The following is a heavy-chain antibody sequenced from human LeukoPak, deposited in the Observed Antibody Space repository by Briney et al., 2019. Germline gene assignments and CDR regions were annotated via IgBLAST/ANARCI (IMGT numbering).Heavy chain of an antibody. V-gene: IGHV3-21*01. CDR1: GFTFSSYS. CDR3: ARDSSGYYGVYYFDY. D-gene: IGHD3-22*01. Sequence: PGGSLRLSCAASGFTFSSYSMNWVRQAPGKGLEWVSSISSSSSYLYYADSVKGRFTISRDNAKNSLYLQMNSLRAEDTAVYYCARDSSGYYGVYYFDYWGQGTLVTVSS. CDR2: ISSSSSYL. J-gene: IGHJ4*02.